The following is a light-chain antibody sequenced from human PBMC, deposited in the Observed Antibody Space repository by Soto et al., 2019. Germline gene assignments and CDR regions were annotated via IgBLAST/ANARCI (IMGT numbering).Light chain of an antibody. CDR2: GAS. CDR3: QQYASSPST. J-gene: IGKJ3*01. Sequence: EIVLTQSPGTLSLSPGERATLSCRASQSVSSSYLAWYQHKPGQAPRLLIYGASSRATGIPDRFSGSGSGTDFTLAISRLEPEDCAVYYCQQYASSPSTFGPGTKVDIK. V-gene: IGKV3-20*01. CDR1: QSVSSSY.